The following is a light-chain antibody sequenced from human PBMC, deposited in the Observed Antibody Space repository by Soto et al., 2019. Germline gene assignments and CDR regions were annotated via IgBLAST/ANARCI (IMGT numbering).Light chain of an antibody. CDR2: LGS. CDR3: MQALQTPPT. J-gene: IGKJ1*01. CDR1: QSILHSNGYNY. Sequence: DIVMTQSPLSLPVTPGEPASISFRSSQSILHSNGYNYLDWYLQKPGQSPQLLIYLGSNRATGVPDRCSGSGSGTDFTLKISRVEAEDVGVYYCMQALQTPPTFGQGTKVEIK. V-gene: IGKV2-28*01.